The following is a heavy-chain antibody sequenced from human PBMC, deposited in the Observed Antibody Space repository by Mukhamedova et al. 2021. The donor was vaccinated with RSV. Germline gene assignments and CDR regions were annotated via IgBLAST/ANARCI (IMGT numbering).Heavy chain of an antibody. CDR3: VRLDKAAFGP. V-gene: IGHV3-11*06. Sequence: YADSVKGRFTISRDNAKYSLHLQMDNLRVEDTAVYYCVRLDKAAFGPWGQGTLVTVSS. J-gene: IGHJ5*02. D-gene: IGHD1-1*01.